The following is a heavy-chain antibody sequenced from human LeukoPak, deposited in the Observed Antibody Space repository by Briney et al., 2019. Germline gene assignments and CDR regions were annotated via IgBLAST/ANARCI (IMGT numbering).Heavy chain of an antibody. CDR2: ISGSGGST. D-gene: IGHD4-17*01. CDR1: GFTFSSYA. CDR3: ARAGTVTHLGADY. Sequence: PGGSLRLSCAASGFTFSSYAMSWVRQAPGKGLEWVSAISGSGGSTYYADSVKGRFTISRDNSKNTLYLQMNSLRAEDTAVYYCARAGTVTHLGADYWGQGTLVTVSS. J-gene: IGHJ4*02. V-gene: IGHV3-23*01.